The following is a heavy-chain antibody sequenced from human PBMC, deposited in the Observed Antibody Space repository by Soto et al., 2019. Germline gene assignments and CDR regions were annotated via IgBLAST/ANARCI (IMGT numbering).Heavy chain of an antibody. CDR2: TYWYNDN. CDR3: AHRRGGYNWEDGYFDY. Sequence: QITLKESGPTLVKPTQTLTLTCTFSGFSISTTGVGVGWIRKPPGQALEGLAFTYWYNDNRYNPSLKSRLTVAKDASKSLVVLLMTNMDPVDTATYYCAHRRGGYNWEDGYFDYWGPGTLVTVSA. J-gene: IGHJ4*01. V-gene: IGHV2-5*01. D-gene: IGHD1-20*01. CDR1: GFSISTTGVG.